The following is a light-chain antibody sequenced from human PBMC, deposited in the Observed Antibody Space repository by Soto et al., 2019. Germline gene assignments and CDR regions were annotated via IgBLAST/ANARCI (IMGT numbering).Light chain of an antibody. CDR2: SNS. CDR1: RSNIGSNT. Sequence: QSVLTQPPSASATPGQRVTISCSGSRSNIGSNTINWYQQLPGTAPKLLIYSNSQRPSGVPDRFSGSKSGTSASLAISGLKSEDEADYYCAAWDDSLNGVLFGGGTKLTVL. V-gene: IGLV1-44*01. J-gene: IGLJ2*01. CDR3: AAWDDSLNGVL.